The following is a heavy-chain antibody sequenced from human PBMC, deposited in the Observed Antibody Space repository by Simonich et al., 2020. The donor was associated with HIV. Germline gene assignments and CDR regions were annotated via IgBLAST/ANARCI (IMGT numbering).Heavy chain of an antibody. J-gene: IGHJ5*02. CDR2: INQSGRT. V-gene: IGHV4-34*01. CDR3: ARGGVFRITIFGVVIPRGWFDP. CDR1: GGSFSGYY. Sequence: QVQLQQWGAGLLKPSETLSLTCAVYGGSFSGYYWSWIRQPPGKGLEWIGEINQSGRTQDNPSLKSRVTISVETSKNQFSLKLISVTAADTAVYYCARGGVFRITIFGVVIPRGWFDPWGQGTLVTVSS. D-gene: IGHD3-3*01.